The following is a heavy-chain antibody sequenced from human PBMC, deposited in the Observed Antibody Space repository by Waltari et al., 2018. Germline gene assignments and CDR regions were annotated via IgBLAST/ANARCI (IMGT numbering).Heavy chain of an antibody. V-gene: IGHV4-34*01. CDR3: ARSCSGGSCPPHDY. CDR2: INHSGST. Sequence: QVQLQQWGAGLLKPSETLSLTCAVYGGSFRGYYWSWIRQPPGKGLEWIGEINHSGSTNYNPSLKSRVTISVDTSKNQFSLKLSSVTAADTAVYYCARSCSGGSCPPHDYWGQGTLVTVSS. D-gene: IGHD2-15*01. CDR1: GGSFRGYY. J-gene: IGHJ4*02.